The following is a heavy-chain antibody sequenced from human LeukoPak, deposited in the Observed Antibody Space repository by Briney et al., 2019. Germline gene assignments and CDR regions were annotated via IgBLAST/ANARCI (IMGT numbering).Heavy chain of an antibody. CDR1: GFTFSSYA. CDR3: AKDGCSSTSCSDFDY. D-gene: IGHD2-2*01. Sequence: GGSLRLSCAASGFTFSSYAMSWVRQAPGKGLEWVSAISGSGGSTYYADSVKGRFTISRDNSKNTLYLQMNSLRAEDTAVYYCAKDGCSSTSCSDFDYWGQGTLVTVSS. J-gene: IGHJ4*02. V-gene: IGHV3-23*01. CDR2: ISGSGGST.